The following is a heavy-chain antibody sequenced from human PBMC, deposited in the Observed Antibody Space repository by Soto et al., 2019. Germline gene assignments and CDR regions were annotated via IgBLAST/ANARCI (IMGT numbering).Heavy chain of an antibody. Sequence: PGGSLRLSCAASGFTFSSYAMSWVRQAPGKGLEWVSAISGSGGSTYYADSVKGRFTISRDNSKNTLYLQMNRLRAEDTAVYYRAKDFWCGYCRDYYYDYREVWGRGTTVTGSS. CDR3: AKDFWCGYCRDYYYDYREV. CDR1: GFTFSSYA. J-gene: IGHJ6*03. V-gene: IGHV3-23*01. D-gene: IGHD3-3*01. CDR2: ISGSGGST.